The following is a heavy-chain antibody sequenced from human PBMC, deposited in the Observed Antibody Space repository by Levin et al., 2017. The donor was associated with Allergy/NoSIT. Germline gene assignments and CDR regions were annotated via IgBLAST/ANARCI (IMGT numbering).Heavy chain of an antibody. CDR1: GFTFDDYA. V-gene: IGHV3-9*01. J-gene: IGHJ3*01. CDR2: ISCNSGSI. Sequence: GGSLRLSCPASGFTFDDYAMHWVRQAPGKGLEWVSGISCNSGSIGYADSVKGRFTISRDNAKNSPYLQMNSLRTEDTAFYYCARDNIGLPDAFDVWGQGTMVIVSS. D-gene: IGHD3-10*01. CDR3: ARDNIGLPDAFDV.